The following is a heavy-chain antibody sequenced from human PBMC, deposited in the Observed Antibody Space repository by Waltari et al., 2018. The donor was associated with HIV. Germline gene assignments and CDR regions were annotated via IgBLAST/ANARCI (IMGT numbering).Heavy chain of an antibody. Sequence: QVQLVQSGAEVKKPGSSVKVSCKASGGTFSSYAISWVRQAPGQGLEWMGGIIPIFGRANYEQKCKGSVTSTAEESTSTAYMELSSLRSEDTAVYYCGRGDAGINDYGDQYWGQGTLVTVSS. J-gene: IGHJ4*02. CDR2: IIPIFGRA. V-gene: IGHV1-69*13. CDR1: GGTFSSYA. CDR3: GRGDAGINDYGDQY. D-gene: IGHD4-17*01.